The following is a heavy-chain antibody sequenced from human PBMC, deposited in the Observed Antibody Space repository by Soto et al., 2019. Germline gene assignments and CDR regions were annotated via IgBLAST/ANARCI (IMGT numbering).Heavy chain of an antibody. D-gene: IGHD3-10*01. CDR1: EYTFSSLW. Sequence: DVQLVESGGGLVQPGGSLRLSCEASEYTFSSLWMNWVRQAPGKGLEWVASIEQNGGERHSFDSVKGRFTIYSDNTKKSVYLQLNILGAQDTALYYCVGGYGSLPDYWGHGHLVIVSS. CDR3: VGGYGSLPDY. V-gene: IGHV3-7*05. J-gene: IGHJ4*01. CDR2: IEQNGGER.